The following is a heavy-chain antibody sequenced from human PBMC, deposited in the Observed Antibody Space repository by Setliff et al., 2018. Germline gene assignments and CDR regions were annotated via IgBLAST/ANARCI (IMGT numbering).Heavy chain of an antibody. D-gene: IGHD3-16*01. Sequence: SVKVSCKASGGTFSSYAISWVRQAPGQGLEWMGRIIPIFGTANYAQKFQGRVTMTTDTSTSTAYMELRSLRSDDTAVYYCARERAGGRGFTFGAIYYYYGMDVWGQGTTVTVS. J-gene: IGHJ6*02. CDR3: ARERAGGRGFTFGAIYYYYGMDV. CDR2: IIPIFGTA. CDR1: GGTFSSYA. V-gene: IGHV1-69*05.